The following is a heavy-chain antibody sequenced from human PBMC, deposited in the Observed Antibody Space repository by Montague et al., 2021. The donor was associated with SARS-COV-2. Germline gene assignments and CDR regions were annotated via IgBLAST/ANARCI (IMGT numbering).Heavy chain of an antibody. CDR1: GASFIGYH. CDR3: AKGSHSYEPRGLRTGLFDL. CDR2: VILSGKT. V-gene: IGHV4-34*01. J-gene: IGHJ5*02. D-gene: IGHD5-18*01. Sequence: SETLSLTCAVSGASFIGYHWTWIRQSPGRGLEWIGEVILSGKTYYNPSLQSRLTISVDPYKKQFSLRLSSVTAADTAVYFCAKGSHSYEPRGLRTGLFDLWGQGTLVTVSS.